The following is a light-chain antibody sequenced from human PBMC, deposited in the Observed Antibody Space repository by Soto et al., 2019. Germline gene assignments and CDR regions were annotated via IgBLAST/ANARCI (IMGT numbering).Light chain of an antibody. Sequence: QSVLTQPPSVSAAPGQKVTISCSGSSSNIGGNSVSWYQQLPGTAPKLLIYDDNKRPSGIPDRFSGSKSGTSATLGITGFQAGDQADYYCGPWDSRPSASVLGTGRKVTVL. J-gene: IGLJ1*01. V-gene: IGLV1-51*01. CDR1: SSNIGGNS. CDR3: GPWDSRPSASV. CDR2: DDN.